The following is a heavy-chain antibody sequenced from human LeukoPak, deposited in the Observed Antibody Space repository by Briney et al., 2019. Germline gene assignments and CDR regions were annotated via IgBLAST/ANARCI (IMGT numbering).Heavy chain of an antibody. V-gene: IGHV4-59*08. Sequence: SETLSLTCTVSGGSISSDYLSWIRQPPGKGLEWMGCIYYSGATNYNPSLKSRVTISVDTSKNQFSLKLTSVTAADTAVYYCARHQLRGFLDDNWGQGTLVTVSS. CDR3: ARHQLRGFLDDN. CDR1: GGSISSDY. D-gene: IGHD3-10*01. CDR2: IYYSGAT. J-gene: IGHJ4*02.